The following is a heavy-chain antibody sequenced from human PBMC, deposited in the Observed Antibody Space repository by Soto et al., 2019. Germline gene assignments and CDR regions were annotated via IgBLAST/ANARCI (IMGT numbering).Heavy chain of an antibody. CDR1: GGTFSSYA. Sequence: ASVKVSFKASGGTFSSYAISWVRQAPGQGLEWMGGIIPIFGTANYAQKFQGRVTITADESTSTAYMELSSLRSEDTAVYYCARVRHLYGSDAFDIWGQGTMVTVSS. J-gene: IGHJ3*02. CDR3: ARVRHLYGSDAFDI. V-gene: IGHV1-69*13. CDR2: IIPIFGTA. D-gene: IGHD3-10*01.